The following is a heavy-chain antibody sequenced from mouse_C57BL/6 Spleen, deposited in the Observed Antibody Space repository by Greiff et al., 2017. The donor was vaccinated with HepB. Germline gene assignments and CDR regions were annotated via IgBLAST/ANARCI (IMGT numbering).Heavy chain of an antibody. CDR1: GYTFTDYY. V-gene: IGHV1-26*01. CDR3: ASLRYFDY. J-gene: IGHJ2*01. Sequence: EVQLQQSGPELVKPGASVKISCKASGYTFTDYYMNWVKQSHGKSLEWIGDINPNNGGTSYNQKFKVKATLTVDKSSSTAYMELRSLTSEDSAVYYCASLRYFDYWGQGTTLTVSS. CDR2: INPNNGGT.